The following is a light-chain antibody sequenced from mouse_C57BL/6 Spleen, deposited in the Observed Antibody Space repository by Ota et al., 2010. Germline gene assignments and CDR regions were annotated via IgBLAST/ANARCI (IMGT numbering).Light chain of an antibody. Sequence: DIVMTQSPSSLTVTAGEKVTMSCKSSQSLLNSGNQKNYLTWYQQKPGQPPKLLIYWASTRESGVPDRFTGSGSGTDFTLTISSVQAEDLAVYYCQNDYSYPLTFGAGTKL. CDR2: WAS. CDR1: QSLLNSGNQKNY. CDR3: QNDYSYPLT. J-gene: IGKJ5*01. V-gene: IGKV8-19*01.